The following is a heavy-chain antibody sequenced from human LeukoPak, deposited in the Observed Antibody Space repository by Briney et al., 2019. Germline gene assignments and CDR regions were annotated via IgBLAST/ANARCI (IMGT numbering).Heavy chain of an antibody. Sequence: PSETRSLTCTVSGGSISSSSYYWGWIRQPPGKGLEWIGSIYYSGSTYYNPSLKSRVTISVDTSKNQFSLKLSSVTAADTAVYYCARDLGDIVVGVFDYWGQGTLVTVSS. CDR1: GGSISSSSYY. J-gene: IGHJ4*02. V-gene: IGHV4-39*07. CDR2: IYYSGST. D-gene: IGHD2-15*01. CDR3: ARDLGDIVVGVFDY.